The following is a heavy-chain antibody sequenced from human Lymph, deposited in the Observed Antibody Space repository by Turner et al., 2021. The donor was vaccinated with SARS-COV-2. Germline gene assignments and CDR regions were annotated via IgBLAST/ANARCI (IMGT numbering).Heavy chain of an antibody. J-gene: IGHJ4*02. CDR2: FDPEDGET. CDR1: VYTLTELS. V-gene: IGHV1-24*01. CDR3: ATLKSNWKILTGRYYFDF. D-gene: IGHD1-1*01. Sequence: QVQLVQSGAEVKKPGASVKVSCKVHVYTLTELSIHWVGQAPGKGLEWMGGFDPEDGETIYAQKFQGRVTMTEDTSTDTAYMELSSLRSEDTAVYYCATLKSNWKILTGRYYFDFWGQGTLVTVSS.